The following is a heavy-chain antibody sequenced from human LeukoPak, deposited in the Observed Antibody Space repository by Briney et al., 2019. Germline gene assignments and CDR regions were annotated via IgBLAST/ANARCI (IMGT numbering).Heavy chain of an antibody. V-gene: IGHV5-51*01. CDR2: INPGDTNI. J-gene: IGHJ4*02. D-gene: IGHD1-1*01. CDR1: GYSFANYW. Sequence: GESLKISCKASGYSFANYWIGWERQVPGKGLEWVAMINPGDTNIAYSPSFQGQVTISADRSISTAYLQWSSLKASDIAMYYCARPRRAERDEDFWGQGTLVTVSS. CDR3: ARPRRAERDEDF.